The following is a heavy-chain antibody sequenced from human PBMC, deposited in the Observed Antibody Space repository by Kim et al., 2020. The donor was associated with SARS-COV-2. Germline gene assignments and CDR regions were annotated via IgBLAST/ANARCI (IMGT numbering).Heavy chain of an antibody. CDR2: ISSNGGST. Sequence: GGSLRLSCSASGFTFSSYAMHWVRQAPGKGLEYVSAISSNGGSTYYADSVKGRFTISRDNSKNTLYLQMSSLRAEDTAVYYCVKIEYDSSGYIPLYWGQGTLVTVSS. J-gene: IGHJ4*02. D-gene: IGHD3-22*01. V-gene: IGHV3-64D*09. CDR3: VKIEYDSSGYIPLY. CDR1: GFTFSSYA.